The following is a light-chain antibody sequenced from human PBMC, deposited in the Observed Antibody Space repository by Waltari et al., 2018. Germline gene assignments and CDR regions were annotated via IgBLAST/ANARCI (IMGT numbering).Light chain of an antibody. CDR1: SSNIGSNT. V-gene: IGLV1-44*01. Sequence: SVLAQPPSASGTPGQRVTISCSGSSSNIGSNTVNWYQQRPVTAPKLLIYSNNLRPSGVPDRFSGSKSGTSAYLAISGLQSEDEADYYCAAWDASLNGWLFGGGTKLSVL. J-gene: IGLJ3*02. CDR3: AAWDASLNGWL. CDR2: SNN.